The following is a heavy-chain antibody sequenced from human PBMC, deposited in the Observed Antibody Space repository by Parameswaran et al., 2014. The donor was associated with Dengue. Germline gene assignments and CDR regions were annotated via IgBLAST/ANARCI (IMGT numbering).Heavy chain of an antibody. D-gene: IGHD3-10*01. CDR3: ARGILLWFGELDYMDV. CDR2: IKQDGSEK. J-gene: IGHJ6*03. Sequence: RWIRQPPGKGLEWVANIKQDGSEKYYVDSVKGRFTISRDNAKNSLYLQMNSLRAEDTAVYYCARGILLWFGELDYMDVWGKGTTVTVSS. V-gene: IGHV3-7*01.